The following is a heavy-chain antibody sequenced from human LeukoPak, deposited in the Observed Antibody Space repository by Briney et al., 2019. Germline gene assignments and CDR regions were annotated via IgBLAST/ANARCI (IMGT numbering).Heavy chain of an antibody. J-gene: IGHJ5*02. D-gene: IGHD5-24*01. CDR3: ARGLELEMATNFPDP. Sequence: GASVKVSCKASGYTFTGYYMHWVRQAPGQGLEWMGWINPNSGGTNYAQKFQGRVTMTRDTSISTAYMELSRLRSDDTAVYYCARGLELEMATNFPDPWGQGTLVTVSS. V-gene: IGHV1-2*02. CDR2: INPNSGGT. CDR1: GYTFTGYY.